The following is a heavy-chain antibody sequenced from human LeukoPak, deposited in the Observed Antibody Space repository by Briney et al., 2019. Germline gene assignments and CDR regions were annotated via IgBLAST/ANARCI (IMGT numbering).Heavy chain of an antibody. Sequence: GGSLRLSCAVSGFTFSSYSMNWVRQAPGKGLEWVSYISSSSSTIYYTDSVKGRFTISRDNSKNTLYLQMNSLSVDDTGIYYCAKGFVEPRPHYFDYWGQGTLVTVSS. CDR2: ISSSSSTI. V-gene: IGHV3-48*01. CDR1: GFTFSSYS. D-gene: IGHD6-6*01. CDR3: AKGFVEPRPHYFDY. J-gene: IGHJ4*02.